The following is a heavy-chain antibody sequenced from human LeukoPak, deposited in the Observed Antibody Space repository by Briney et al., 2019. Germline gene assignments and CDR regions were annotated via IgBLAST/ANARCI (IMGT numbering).Heavy chain of an antibody. CDR1: GGSISSYS. V-gene: IGHV4-4*09. J-gene: IGHJ5*02. CDR2: IFPSGST. CDR3: ARRSRAGESTWFDP. Sequence: SETLSLTCTVSGGSISSYSWTWIRQPPGKGLEWIGYIFPSGSTAYNPSLKSRLTMSVDRSKNQLSLKLSSVTAADTAVYYCARRSRAGESTWFDPWGQGTLVPVSS.